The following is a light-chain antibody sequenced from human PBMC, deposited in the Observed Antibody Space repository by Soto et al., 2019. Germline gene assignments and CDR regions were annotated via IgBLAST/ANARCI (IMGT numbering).Light chain of an antibody. CDR1: QSVSSN. V-gene: IGKV3-20*01. J-gene: IGKJ1*01. Sequence: EIVLTQSPATLSLSPGERATLSCMASQSVSSNLAWYQQKPGQAPRLLIYGASSRATGIPDRFSGSGSGTDFTLTISRLEPEDFAVYYCQQYVSSPNTFGQGTKVDIK. CDR2: GAS. CDR3: QQYVSSPNT.